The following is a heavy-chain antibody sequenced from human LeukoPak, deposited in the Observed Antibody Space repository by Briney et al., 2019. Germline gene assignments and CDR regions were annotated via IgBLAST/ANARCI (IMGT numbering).Heavy chain of an antibody. V-gene: IGHV3-30-3*01. J-gene: IGHJ3*02. CDR1: GFTFSSYA. D-gene: IGHD3-10*01. Sequence: PGRSLRLSCAASGFTFSSYAMHWVRQAPGKGLEWVAVISYDGSNKYYADSVKGRFTISRDNSKNTLYLQMNSLRAEDTAVYYCARSKLGVDAFDIWGQGIMVTVSS. CDR3: ARSKLGVDAFDI. CDR2: ISYDGSNK.